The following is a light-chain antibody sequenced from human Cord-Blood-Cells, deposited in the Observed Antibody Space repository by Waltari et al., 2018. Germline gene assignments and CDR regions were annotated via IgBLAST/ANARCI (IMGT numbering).Light chain of an antibody. V-gene: IGLV2-23*02. Sequence: QSALTQPASVSGSPGPSITISCTGTRSDVGSYNLVSWYQQHPGKAPKLMIYEVSTRPSGVSNRFSCSKSGNTASLTISGLQAEDEADYYCCSYAGSSTFYVFGTGTKVTVL. CDR3: CSYAGSSTFYV. J-gene: IGLJ1*01. CDR1: RSDVGSYNL. CDR2: EVS.